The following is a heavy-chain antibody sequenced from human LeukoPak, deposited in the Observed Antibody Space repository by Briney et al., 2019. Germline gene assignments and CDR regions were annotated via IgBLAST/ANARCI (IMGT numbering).Heavy chain of an antibody. J-gene: IGHJ6*02. Sequence: GGSLRLSCAASGFSFNNHGMEWVRQAPGKGLEWVAVMWYDGSNIYYADSVKGRFTISRDNSKNTLYLQMNSLRAEDTAVYYCARDYYYDSSGYYYDYYYGMDVWGQGTTVTVSS. CDR3: ARDYYYDSSGYYYDYYYGMDV. CDR2: MWYDGSNI. CDR1: GFSFNNHG. D-gene: IGHD3-22*01. V-gene: IGHV3-33*01.